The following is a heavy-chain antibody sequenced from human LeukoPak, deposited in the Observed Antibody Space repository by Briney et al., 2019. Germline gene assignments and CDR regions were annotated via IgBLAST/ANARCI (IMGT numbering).Heavy chain of an antibody. CDR3: ASWHYYDSSGYYNDY. D-gene: IGHD3-22*01. CDR1: GGSFSGYY. J-gene: IGHJ4*02. Sequence: PSETLSLTCAVYGGSFSGYYWSWIRQPPGKGLEWIGEINHSGSTNYNPSLKSRVTISVDTSKNQFSLKLSSVTAADTAVYYCASWHYYDSSGYYNDYWGQGTLVTVSS. V-gene: IGHV4-34*01. CDR2: INHSGST.